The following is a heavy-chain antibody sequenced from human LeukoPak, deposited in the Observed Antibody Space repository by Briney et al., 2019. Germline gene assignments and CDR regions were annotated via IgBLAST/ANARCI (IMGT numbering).Heavy chain of an antibody. D-gene: IGHD3-10*01. J-gene: IGHJ4*02. CDR2: IYPGDSDT. Sequence: GESLKISCQRSGYSFTSYWIGWVRQMHGKGLECMGIIYPGDSDTRYSPSFQGQVTISADKSISTAYLQWSSLKASDTAMYYCARQYRSGSYYNEDWGQGTLVTVSS. V-gene: IGHV5-51*01. CDR1: GYSFTSYW. CDR3: ARQYRSGSYYNED.